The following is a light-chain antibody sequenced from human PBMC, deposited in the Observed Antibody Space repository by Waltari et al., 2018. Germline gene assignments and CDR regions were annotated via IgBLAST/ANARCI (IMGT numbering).Light chain of an antibody. Sequence: EREMTQSPATLSVSPGERATLSCRASQSVTSHLAWYQQKPGQAPRLLISGASTRATGVPARFPGSGSGTEFTLTIASLQSEDFAFYYCQQYNDWPPTFGQGTKVEVK. V-gene: IGKV3-15*01. J-gene: IGKJ1*01. CDR2: GAS. CDR3: QQYNDWPPT. CDR1: QSVTSH.